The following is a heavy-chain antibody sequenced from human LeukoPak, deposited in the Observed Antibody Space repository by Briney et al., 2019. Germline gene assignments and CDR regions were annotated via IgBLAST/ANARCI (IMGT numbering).Heavy chain of an antibody. CDR1: GFTFSSYA. CDR2: ISGSGGST. CDR3: ARVKQQLVRLLGRDTTYYYYYYMDV. D-gene: IGHD6-13*01. V-gene: IGHV3-23*01. Sequence: GGSLRLACAASGFTFSSYAMSWVRQAPGKGLEWVSAISGSGGSTYYADSVKGRFTISRDNAKNSLFLQMNSLRVEDTAVYYCARVKQQLVRLLGRDTTYYYYYYMDVWGKGTTVTVSS. J-gene: IGHJ6*03.